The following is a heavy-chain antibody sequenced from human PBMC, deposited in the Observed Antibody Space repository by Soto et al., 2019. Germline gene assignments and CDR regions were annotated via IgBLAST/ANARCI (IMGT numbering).Heavy chain of an antibody. Sequence: GGSLRLSCSASGFTFSSYAMHWVRQAPGKGLEYVSAISSNGGSTYYADSVKGRFTISRDNSKNTLYLQMSSLRAEDTAVYYCVKSGRKVGATTFPFDYWGQGTLVTVSS. J-gene: IGHJ4*02. CDR3: VKSGRKVGATTFPFDY. CDR2: ISSNGGST. D-gene: IGHD1-26*01. CDR1: GFTFSSYA. V-gene: IGHV3-64D*08.